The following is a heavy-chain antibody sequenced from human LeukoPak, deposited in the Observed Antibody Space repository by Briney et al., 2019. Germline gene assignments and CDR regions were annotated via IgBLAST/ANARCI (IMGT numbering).Heavy chain of an antibody. CDR1: GFTFSSYS. CDR3: ASREPTGCSGTSCFAGPVGN. CDR2: ISGTGDYI. D-gene: IGHD2-2*01. J-gene: IGHJ4*02. V-gene: IGHV3-21*01. Sequence: GGSLRLSCAASGFTFSSYSMNWVRQAPGKGLEWVSSISGTGDYIYYADSVKGRFTISRDNGKNSLFLQMNSLRVEDTAVYYCASREPTGCSGTSCFAGPVGNWGQGTLVTVSS.